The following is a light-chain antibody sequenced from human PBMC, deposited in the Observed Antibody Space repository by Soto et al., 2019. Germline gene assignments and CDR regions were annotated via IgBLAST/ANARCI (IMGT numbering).Light chain of an antibody. CDR1: HRVSSY. CDR2: GTS. J-gene: IGKJ4*01. CDR3: QQYNNWPLT. Sequence: EIVMTQSPATLSVSPGERATLSCRASHRVSSYLAWCQQKPGQAPRLLIYGTSTRATGIPARFSGSGSGTEFTLTISSLQSEDFAVYYCQQYNNWPLTFGAGTKV. V-gene: IGKV3-15*01.